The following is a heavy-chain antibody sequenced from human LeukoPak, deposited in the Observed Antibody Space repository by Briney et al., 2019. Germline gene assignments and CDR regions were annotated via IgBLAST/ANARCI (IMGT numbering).Heavy chain of an antibody. CDR2: INPSAGNT. D-gene: IGHD1-26*01. CDR1: GYTFTSYH. Sequence: ASVKVSCKGSGYTFTSYHIHWVRQAPGQGLEWMGIINPSAGNTRYAQKFQGRVTMTRDTSTSTVDMELSSLTSEDTAVYYCARELGATFYFDYWGQGTLVTVSS. CDR3: ARELGATFYFDY. V-gene: IGHV1-46*01. J-gene: IGHJ4*02.